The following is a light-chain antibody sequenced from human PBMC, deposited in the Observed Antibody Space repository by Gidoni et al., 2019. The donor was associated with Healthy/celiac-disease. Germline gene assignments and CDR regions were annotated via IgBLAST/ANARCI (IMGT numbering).Light chain of an antibody. CDR3: HQRSNWPPLT. CDR1: EGVSSY. CDR2: DAS. Sequence: EIVLTPSPATLFLSPGERATLTCRASEGVSSYLAWYQQKPGQAPRLLIYDASNTAPGSPARFCGSGSGTDFTLTISSLEPEDFAVYYCHQRSNWPPLTFGGGTKVEIK. J-gene: IGKJ4*01. V-gene: IGKV3-11*01.